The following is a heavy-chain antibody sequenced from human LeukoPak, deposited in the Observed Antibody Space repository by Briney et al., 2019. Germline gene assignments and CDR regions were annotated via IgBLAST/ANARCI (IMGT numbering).Heavy chain of an antibody. CDR2: IRSGGST. Sequence: GGSLRLSCEASGFTVSSDYMSWVRQAPGKGLEWVSVIRSGGSTHYAGSVKGRFTISRDNSKNTLYLQMNSLRAEDTAVYYCAKGIGTATVGCDYWGQGTLVTVSS. D-gene: IGHD3-16*01. CDR3: AKGIGTATVGCDY. CDR1: GFTVSSDY. V-gene: IGHV3-53*01. J-gene: IGHJ4*02.